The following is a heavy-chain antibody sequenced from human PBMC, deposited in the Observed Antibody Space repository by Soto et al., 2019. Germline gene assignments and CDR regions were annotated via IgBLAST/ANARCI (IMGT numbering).Heavy chain of an antibody. Sequence: ASETLSLTCTVSGGSVSSGSYYWSWIRQPPGKGLEWIGYIYYSGSTNYNPSLKSRVTISVDTPKNQFSLKLSSVTAADTAVYYCARYGYDSSGVRYFQHWGQGTLVTVSS. CDR2: IYYSGST. CDR1: GGSVSSGSYY. V-gene: IGHV4-61*01. CDR3: ARYGYDSSGVRYFQH. J-gene: IGHJ1*01. D-gene: IGHD3-22*01.